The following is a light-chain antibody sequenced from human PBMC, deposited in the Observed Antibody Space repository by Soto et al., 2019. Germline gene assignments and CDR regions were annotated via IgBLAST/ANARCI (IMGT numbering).Light chain of an antibody. CDR3: AAWDDSLNGVV. V-gene: IGLV1-44*01. CDR2: SNN. Sequence: QSVLTQPPSASGTPGQRVTIYCSGSASNIGSNTVNWYQQLPGTAPKLLIHSNNQRPSGVPDRFSGSKSGTSASLAISGLQSEDEADYYCAAWDDSLNGVVFGGGTKLTVL. J-gene: IGLJ2*01. CDR1: ASNIGSNT.